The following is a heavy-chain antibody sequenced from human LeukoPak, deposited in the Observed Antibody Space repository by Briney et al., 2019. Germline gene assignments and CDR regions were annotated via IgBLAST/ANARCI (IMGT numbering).Heavy chain of an antibody. V-gene: IGHV4-30-4*01. Sequence: SQTLSLTCTVSGGSISSGDYCWSWIRQPPGKGLEWIGYIYYSGSTYYNPSLKSRVTISVDTSRNQFSLKLSSVTAADTAVYYCARALTGELDYWGQGTLVTVSS. CDR1: GGSISSGDYC. J-gene: IGHJ4*02. D-gene: IGHD3-10*01. CDR3: ARALTGELDY. CDR2: IYYSGST.